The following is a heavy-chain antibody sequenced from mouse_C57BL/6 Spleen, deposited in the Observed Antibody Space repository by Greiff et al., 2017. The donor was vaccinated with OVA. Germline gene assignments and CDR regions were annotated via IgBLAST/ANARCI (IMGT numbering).Heavy chain of an antibody. J-gene: IGHJ2*01. D-gene: IGHD2-4*01. CDR1: GYTFTSYW. V-gene: IGHV1-64*01. CDR2: IHPNSGST. CDR3: ASADYVFDY. Sequence: QVQLQQPGAELVKPGASVKLSCKASGYTFTSYWMNWVKQRPGQGLEWIGMIHPNSGSTNYNEKFKSKATLTVDKSSSTAYMQLSSLTSKDYAVYYCASADYVFDYWGQGTTLTVSS.